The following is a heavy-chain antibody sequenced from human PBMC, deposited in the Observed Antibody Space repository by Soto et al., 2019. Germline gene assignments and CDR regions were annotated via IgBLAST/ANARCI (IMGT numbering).Heavy chain of an antibody. CDR3: ARGKITVAGKFYYYYYGMDV. V-gene: IGHV4-34*01. D-gene: IGHD6-19*01. CDR1: GGSFSGYY. J-gene: IGHJ6*02. Sequence: SETLSLTCAVYGGSFSGYYWSWIRQPPGKGLEWIGEINHSGSTNYNPSLKSRVTISVDTSKNQFSLKLSSVTAADTAVYYCARGKITVAGKFYYYYYGMDVWGQGTTVTVSS. CDR2: INHSGST.